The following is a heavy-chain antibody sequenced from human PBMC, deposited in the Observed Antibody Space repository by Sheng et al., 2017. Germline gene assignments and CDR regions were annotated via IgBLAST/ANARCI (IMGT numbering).Heavy chain of an antibody. CDR2: ITGSAFST. J-gene: IGHJ4*02. CDR3: AANIAAGGTGDY. V-gene: IGHV3-23*04. CDR1: GFTFSSYG. Sequence: EVQLVESGGGLVQPGGTLTLSCAASGFTFSSYGMNWVRQAPGKGLEWVSGITGSAFSTYYADSVKGRFTISRDNSKNTLYLQMNSLRAEDTAVYYCAANIAAGGTGDYWGQGTLVTVSS. D-gene: IGHD6-13*01.